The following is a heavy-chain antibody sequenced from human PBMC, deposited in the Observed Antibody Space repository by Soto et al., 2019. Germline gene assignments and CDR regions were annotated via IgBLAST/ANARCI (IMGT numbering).Heavy chain of an antibody. D-gene: IGHD2-2*01. J-gene: IGHJ4*02. CDR3: AHSRWVYCSTTRCPYYFDY. V-gene: IGHV2-5*02. CDR1: GFSLSTSGVR. Sequence: QITLKESGPTLVKPTQTLTLTCTFSGFSLSTSGVRVGWIRQPPGKALEWLALIYWDDDKRYSPSLKSRLTITKDTSKIQVVLTMTNMDPVDTATYYCAHSRWVYCSTTRCPYYFDYWGQGTLVTVSS. CDR2: IYWDDDK.